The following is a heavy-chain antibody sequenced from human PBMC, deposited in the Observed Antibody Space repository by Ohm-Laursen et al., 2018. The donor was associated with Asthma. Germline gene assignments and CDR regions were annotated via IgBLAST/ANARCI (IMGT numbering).Heavy chain of an antibody. Sequence: SDTLSLTCTVSGDSVSSGSYFWSWIRQPPGKGLEWIGYIHNIGSTNYNPSLKSRVTISVDTSKNQFSLKLSSVTAADTAVYYCARYYYGSGSYYYFDYWGQGTLVTVSS. V-gene: IGHV4-61*01. CDR3: ARYYYGSGSYYYFDY. D-gene: IGHD3-10*01. CDR1: GDSVSSGSYF. CDR2: IHNIGST. J-gene: IGHJ4*02.